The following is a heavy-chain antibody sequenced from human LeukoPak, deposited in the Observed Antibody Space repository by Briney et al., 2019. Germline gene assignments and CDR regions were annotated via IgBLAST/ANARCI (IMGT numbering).Heavy chain of an antibody. CDR2: IIPIFGTA. CDR1: GYTFTGYY. J-gene: IGHJ5*02. Sequence: GASVKVSCKASGYTFTGYYMHWVRQAPGQGLEWMGGIIPIFGTANYAQKFQGRVTITTDESTSTAYMELSSLRSEDTAVYYCASGGDSSSWYTSFAFDPWGQGTLVTVSS. V-gene: IGHV1-69*05. CDR3: ASGGDSSSWYTSFAFDP. D-gene: IGHD6-13*01.